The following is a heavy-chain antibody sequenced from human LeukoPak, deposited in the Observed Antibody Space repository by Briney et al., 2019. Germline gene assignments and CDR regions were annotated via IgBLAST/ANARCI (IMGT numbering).Heavy chain of an antibody. D-gene: IGHD6-13*01. Sequence: ASVKVSCKASGYTFISYGISWVRQAPGQGLEWMGWISAYNGNTNYAQKLQGRVTMTTDTSTSTAYMELRSLRSDDTAVYYRARSSYSSRRGDYWGQGTLVTVSS. CDR2: ISAYNGNT. CDR1: GYTFISYG. CDR3: ARSSYSSRRGDY. V-gene: IGHV1-18*01. J-gene: IGHJ4*02.